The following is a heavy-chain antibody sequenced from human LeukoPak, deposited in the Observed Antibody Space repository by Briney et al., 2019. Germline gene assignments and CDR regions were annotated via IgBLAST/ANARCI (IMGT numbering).Heavy chain of an antibody. CDR3: ARDHYGSGHFDY. J-gene: IGHJ4*02. CDR2: IIPILGIA. V-gene: IGHV1-69*04. CDR1: GGTFSSYA. D-gene: IGHD3-10*01. Sequence: SVKVSCKGSGGTFSSYAISWVRQAPGQGLEWMGRIIPILGIANYAQKFQGRVTITADKSTSTAYMELSSLRSEDTAVYYCARDHYGSGHFDYWGQGTLVTVSS.